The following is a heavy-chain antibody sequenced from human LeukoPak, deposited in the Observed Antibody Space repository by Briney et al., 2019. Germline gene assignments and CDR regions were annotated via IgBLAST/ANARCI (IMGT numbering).Heavy chain of an antibody. J-gene: IGHJ4*02. D-gene: IGHD6-19*01. Sequence: ASVKVSCKASGGTFSSYAISWVRQAPGQGLEWMGGIITIFGTANYAQKFQGRVTITADESTSTAYMELSSLRSEDTAVYYCAREVAGRLYFDYWGQGTLVTVSS. CDR1: GGTFSSYA. V-gene: IGHV1-69*13. CDR3: AREVAGRLYFDY. CDR2: IITIFGTA.